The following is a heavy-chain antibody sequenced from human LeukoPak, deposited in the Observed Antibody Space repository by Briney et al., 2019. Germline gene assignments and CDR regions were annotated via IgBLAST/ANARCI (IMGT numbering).Heavy chain of an antibody. CDR1: GFSFSSYA. V-gene: IGHV3-23*01. D-gene: IGHD3-10*01. J-gene: IGHJ4*02. CDR2: ISGSGGST. CDR3: ANENYYGSGSYPDY. Sequence: GGSLRLSCAASGFSFSSYAMSWVRQAPGKGLEWVSAISGSGGSTYYADSVKGRFTISRDNSKNTLYLQMNSLRAEDTAVYYCANENYYGSGSYPDYWGQGTLVTVSS.